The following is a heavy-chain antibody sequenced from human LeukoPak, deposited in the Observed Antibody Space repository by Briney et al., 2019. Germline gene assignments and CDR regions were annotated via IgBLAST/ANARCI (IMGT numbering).Heavy chain of an antibody. CDR2: IKQDGSEK. CDR3: ARDRLVSNFLGYYYYGMDV. CDR1: GFTFSSYW. Sequence: PGGSLRLSCAASGFTFSSYWMSWVRQAPGKGLEWEANIKQDGSEKYYVDSVKGRFTISRDNAKNSLYLQMNSLRAEDTAVYYCARDRLVSNFLGYYYYGMDVWGQGTTVTVSS. D-gene: IGHD4-11*01. J-gene: IGHJ6*02. V-gene: IGHV3-7*01.